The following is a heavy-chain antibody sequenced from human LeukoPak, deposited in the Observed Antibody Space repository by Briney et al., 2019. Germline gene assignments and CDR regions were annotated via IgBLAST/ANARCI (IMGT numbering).Heavy chain of an antibody. J-gene: IGHJ4*02. D-gene: IGHD3-22*01. Sequence: SETLSLTCAVYGGSFSGYYWSRIRQPPGKGLEWIGEINHSGSTNYNPSLKSRVTISVDTSKNQFSLKLSSVTAADTAVYYCARVRYYDSSGYYYGGGEVDYWGQGTLVTVSS. CDR1: GGSFSGYY. V-gene: IGHV4-34*01. CDR2: INHSGST. CDR3: ARVRYYDSSGYYYGGGEVDY.